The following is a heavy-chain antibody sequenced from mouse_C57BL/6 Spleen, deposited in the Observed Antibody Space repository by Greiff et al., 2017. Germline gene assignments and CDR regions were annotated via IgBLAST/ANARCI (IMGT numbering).Heavy chain of an antibody. D-gene: IGHD1-1*01. Sequence: EVKLMESGGGLVKPGGSLKLSCAASGFTFSSYTMSWVRQTPEKRLEWVATISGGGGNTYYPDSVKGRFTISRDNAKNTLNLQMSSLRSEDTALYYCARPTLLYYYAMDYWGQGTSGTVSS. CDR2: ISGGGGNT. CDR3: ARPTLLYYYAMDY. CDR1: GFTFSSYT. V-gene: IGHV5-9*01. J-gene: IGHJ4*01.